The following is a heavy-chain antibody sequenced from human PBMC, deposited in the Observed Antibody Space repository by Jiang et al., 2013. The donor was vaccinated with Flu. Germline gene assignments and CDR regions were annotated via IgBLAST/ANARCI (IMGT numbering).Heavy chain of an antibody. CDR2: INHSGST. V-gene: IGHV4-34*01. CDR3: RWSTSSSWYEDAFDI. D-gene: IGHD6-13*01. Sequence: LLKPSETLSLTCAVYGGSFSGYYWSWIRQPPGKGLEWIGEINHSGSTNYNPSLKSRVTISVDTSKNQFSLKLSSVTAADTAVYYCRWSTSSSWYEDAFDIWGQGTMVTVSS. J-gene: IGHJ3*02. CDR1: GGSFSGYY.